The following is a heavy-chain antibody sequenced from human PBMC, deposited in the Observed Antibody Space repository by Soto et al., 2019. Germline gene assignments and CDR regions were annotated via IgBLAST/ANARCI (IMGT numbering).Heavy chain of an antibody. V-gene: IGHV1-69*02. D-gene: IGHD2-2*01. CDR1: GGTFSSYT. CDR3: ASPYRVPAADYYYYYGMDV. Sequence: SVKASCKASGGTFSSYTISWVRQAPGQGLEWMGRIIPILGIANYAQKFQGRVTITADKSTSTAYMELSSLRSEDTAVYYCASPYRVPAADYYYYYGMDVWGQVTTVTVAS. CDR2: IIPILGIA. J-gene: IGHJ6*02.